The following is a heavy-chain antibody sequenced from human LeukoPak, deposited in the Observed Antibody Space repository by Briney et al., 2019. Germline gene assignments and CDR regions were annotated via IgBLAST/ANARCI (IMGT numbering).Heavy chain of an antibody. Sequence: GGSLRLSCAASGFTFDDYGISWVRQAPGKGLEWVSGINWNGGSTGYADSVKGRFTISRDNAKNSLYLQMNSLRAGDTALYYCARSIAETRGDAFDIWGQGTMVTVSS. V-gene: IGHV3-20*04. CDR2: INWNGGST. CDR1: GFTFDDYG. J-gene: IGHJ3*02. CDR3: ARSIAETRGDAFDI. D-gene: IGHD1/OR15-1a*01.